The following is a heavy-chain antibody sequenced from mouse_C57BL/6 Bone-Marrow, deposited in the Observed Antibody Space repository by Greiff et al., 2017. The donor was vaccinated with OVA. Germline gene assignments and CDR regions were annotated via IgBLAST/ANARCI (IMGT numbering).Heavy chain of an antibody. CDR3: TRAPYSNYFAWFAY. D-gene: IGHD2-5*01. CDR1: GFTFSSYA. V-gene: IGHV5-9-1*02. Sequence: EVKLMESGEGLVKPGGSLKLSCAASGFTFSSYAMSWVRQTPEKRLEWVAYISSGGDYIYYADTVQGRFTISRDNARNTLYLQMSSLKSEDTAMYYCTRAPYSNYFAWFAYWGQGTLVTVSA. CDR2: ISSGGDYI. J-gene: IGHJ3*01.